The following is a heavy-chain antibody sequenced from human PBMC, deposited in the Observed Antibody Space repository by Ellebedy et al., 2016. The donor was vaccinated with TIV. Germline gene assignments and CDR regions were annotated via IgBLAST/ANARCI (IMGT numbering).Heavy chain of an antibody. J-gene: IGHJ6*02. CDR1: GGTFSSYA. Sequence: AASVKVSCKASGGTFSSYAISWVRQAPGQGLEWMGRIIPILGIANYAQKFQGRVTITADKSTSTASMELSSLRSEDTAVYYCARDRDSSSWYFGGYYYYGMDVWGQGTTVTVSS. V-gene: IGHV1-69*04. CDR2: IIPILGIA. CDR3: ARDRDSSSWYFGGYYYYGMDV. D-gene: IGHD6-13*01.